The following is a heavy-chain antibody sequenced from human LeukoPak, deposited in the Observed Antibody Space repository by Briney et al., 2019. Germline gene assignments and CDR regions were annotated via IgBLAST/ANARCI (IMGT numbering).Heavy chain of an antibody. CDR3: AHFRGGAFDF. J-gene: IGHJ3*01. Sequence: PSQTLSLTCTVSGGSISSGGYYWSWIRQPPGKGLEWIGSIYYSGSTYYNPSLKSRVTISVDTSKNQFALKLSSVTAADTAVYYCAHFRGGAFDFWGQGTMVTVSA. CDR1: GGSISSGGYY. D-gene: IGHD3-16*01. CDR2: IYYSGST. V-gene: IGHV4-39*01.